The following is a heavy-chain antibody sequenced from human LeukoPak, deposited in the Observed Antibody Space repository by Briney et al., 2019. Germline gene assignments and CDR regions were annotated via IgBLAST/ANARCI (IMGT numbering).Heavy chain of an antibody. J-gene: IGHJ4*02. CDR3: ARDAAIYCGGDCYFVY. Sequence: SVKVSCKASGYTFTRYAISWVRQAPGQGLEWMGWIIPIFGTANYAQKFQGRVTITADESTSTAYMELTSLRSEDTAMYYCARDAAIYCGGDCYFVYWGQGTLVTVSS. D-gene: IGHD2-21*02. V-gene: IGHV1-69*13. CDR1: GYTFTRYA. CDR2: IIPIFGTA.